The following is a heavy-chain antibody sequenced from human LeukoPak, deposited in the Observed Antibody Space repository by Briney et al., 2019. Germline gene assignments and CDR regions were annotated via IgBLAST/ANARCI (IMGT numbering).Heavy chain of an antibody. CDR1: GGSISSHY. D-gene: IGHD6-19*01. V-gene: IGHV4-59*11. CDR2: IYFSGST. Sequence: PSETLSLTCTVSGGSISSHYWSWIRQPPGKGLEWIGYIYFSGSTNYNPSLKSRVTISIDTPNNQFSLKLSSVTAADTGVHYCARGLGAVAGRIYDGFDMWGQGTMVTVSS. CDR3: ARGLGAVAGRIYDGFDM. J-gene: IGHJ3*02.